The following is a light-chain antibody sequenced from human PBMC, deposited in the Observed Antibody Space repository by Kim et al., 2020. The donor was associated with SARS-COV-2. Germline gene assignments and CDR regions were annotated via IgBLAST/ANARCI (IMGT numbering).Light chain of an antibody. Sequence: AAGKTAILTWGGNNMGRKPVHGYQQRPGQAPVLVIYSDSVRPSGIPERFSGSNSGDTATLTISRVEAGDEAEYYCQVWDSNADHMVFGGGTQLTVL. CDR3: QVWDSNADHMV. V-gene: IGLV3-21*04. CDR1: NMGRKP. J-gene: IGLJ3*02. CDR2: SDS.